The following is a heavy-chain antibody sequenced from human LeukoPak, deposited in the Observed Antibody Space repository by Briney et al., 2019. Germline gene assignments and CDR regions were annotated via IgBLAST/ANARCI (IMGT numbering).Heavy chain of an antibody. Sequence: SETLSLTCTVSGGSISSCYWSWIRQPAGKGLEWIGRIYTSGSTNYNPSLKSRVTMSVDTSKNQFSLKLSSVTAADTAVYYCARGNRSGYSSRFDYWGQGTLVTVSS. D-gene: IGHD5-18*01. J-gene: IGHJ4*02. CDR2: IYTSGST. V-gene: IGHV4-4*07. CDR1: GGSISSCY. CDR3: ARGNRSGYSSRFDY.